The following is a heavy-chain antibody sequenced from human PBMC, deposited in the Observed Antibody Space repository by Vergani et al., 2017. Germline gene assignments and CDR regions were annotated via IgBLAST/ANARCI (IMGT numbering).Heavy chain of an antibody. D-gene: IGHD3-3*01. CDR3: ARGPVRAASYFWSGYYGGAFDI. Sequence: VQLVESGGGVVQPGRSLRLSCAASGFTFSSYGMHWVRQAPGXGLEWVAVIWYDGSNKYYADSVKGRFTISRDNSKNTLYLQMNSLRAEDTAVYYCARGPVRAASYFWSGYYGGAFDIWGQGTMVTVSS. CDR2: IWYDGSNK. CDR1: GFTFSSYG. J-gene: IGHJ3*02. V-gene: IGHV3-33*01.